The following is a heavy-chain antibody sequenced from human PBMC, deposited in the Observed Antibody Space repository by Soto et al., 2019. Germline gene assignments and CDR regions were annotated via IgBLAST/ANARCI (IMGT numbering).Heavy chain of an antibody. CDR1: GGTFSSYA. CDR3: ARALPSYYDRSGYYWQQKNNYYHGMDV. V-gene: IGHV1-69*01. Sequence: QVQLVQSGAEVKKPGSSVKVSCKASGGTFSSYAISWVRQAPVQGLEWMGGIVPIFGTANYAQKFQGRVTITADESTRKDYMELSSLRSEDTAVYYCARALPSYYDRSGYYWQQKNNYYHGMDVWGQGTTVTVSS. D-gene: IGHD3-22*01. J-gene: IGHJ6*02. CDR2: IVPIFGTA.